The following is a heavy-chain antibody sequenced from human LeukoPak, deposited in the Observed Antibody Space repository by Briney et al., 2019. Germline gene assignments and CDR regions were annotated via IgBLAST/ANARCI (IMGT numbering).Heavy chain of an antibody. CDR1: GGTFSSYA. V-gene: IGHV1-69*13. CDR2: IIPIFGTA. CDR3: AVWFGELSPFDY. J-gene: IGHJ4*02. D-gene: IGHD3-10*01. Sequence: SVKVSCKASGGTFSSYAISWARQAPGQGLEWMGGIIPIFGTANYAQKFQGRVTITAYESTSTAYMELSSLRSEDTAVYYCAVWFGELSPFDYWGQGTLVTVSS.